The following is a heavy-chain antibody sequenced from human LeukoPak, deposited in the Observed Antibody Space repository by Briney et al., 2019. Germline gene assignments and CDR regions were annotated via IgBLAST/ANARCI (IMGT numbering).Heavy chain of an antibody. CDR2: INHSGST. D-gene: IGHD6-19*01. CDR1: GGSFSGYY. Sequence: SQTLSLTCAVYGGSFSGYYWSWIRQPPGKGLEWIGEINHSGSTNYNPSLKSRVTISVDTSKNQLSLKLSSVTAADTAVYYCARVAVALYYFDYWGQGTLVTVSS. J-gene: IGHJ4*02. V-gene: IGHV4-34*01. CDR3: ARVAVALYYFDY.